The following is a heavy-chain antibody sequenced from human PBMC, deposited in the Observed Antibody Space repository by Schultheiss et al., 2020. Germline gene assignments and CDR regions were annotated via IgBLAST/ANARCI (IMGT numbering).Heavy chain of an antibody. CDR1: GGSISSGSYY. D-gene: IGHD1-1*01. Sequence: SQTLSLTCTVSGGSISSGSYYWSWIRQPAGKGLEWIGRIYTSGSTNYNPSLKSRVTISVDTSKNQFSLKLSSVTAADTAVYYCARESSVDTTHKLFFDYWGQGTLVTVSS. V-gene: IGHV4-61*02. CDR2: IYTSGST. J-gene: IGHJ4*02. CDR3: ARESSVDTTHKLFFDY.